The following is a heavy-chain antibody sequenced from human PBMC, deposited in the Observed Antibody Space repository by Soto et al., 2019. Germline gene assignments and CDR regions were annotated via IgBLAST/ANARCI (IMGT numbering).Heavy chain of an antibody. V-gene: IGHV3-20*04. CDR3: ARGPGLGDYVGAFDI. J-gene: IGHJ3*02. CDR1: GFTFDDYG. CDR2: LNWNGGRT. Sequence: EVQLVESGGGVVRPGGSLRLSCAASGFTFDDYGMSWVRQAPGKGLEWVSGLNWNGGRTGYADSVRCRLTISRDNAKNSLYLQMNSLRAEDTALYYCARGPGLGDYVGAFDIWGQGTMVTVSS. D-gene: IGHD4-17*01.